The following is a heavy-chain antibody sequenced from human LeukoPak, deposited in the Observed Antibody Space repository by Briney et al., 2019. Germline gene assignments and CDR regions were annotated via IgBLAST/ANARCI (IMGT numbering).Heavy chain of an antibody. D-gene: IGHD1-26*01. CDR1: GYTFTNYG. CDR3: ARGGALTSFDS. Sequence: ASVKVSCKASGYTFTNYGISWVRQAPGQGLEWMGWISPYNDCTNYAQKLQGRVTMTTDTSTSTGYMELRSLRSDDTAVYFCARGGALTSFDSWGQGTLITVSS. J-gene: IGHJ4*02. V-gene: IGHV1-18*04. CDR2: ISPYNDCT.